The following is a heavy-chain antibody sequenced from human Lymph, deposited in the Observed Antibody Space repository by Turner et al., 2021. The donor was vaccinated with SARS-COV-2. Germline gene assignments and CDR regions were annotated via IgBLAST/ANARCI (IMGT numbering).Heavy chain of an antibody. Sequence: QVQLLQSGAEVKKPGSSVKVSCKASGGTFSTYAISWVRQAPGQGLEWLGGTIPICGIANYAQKFQGRVTITADKFTSTAYMELSSLRSEDTAVYYCARDATGPLGYWGRGTLVTVSS. CDR1: GGTFSTYA. D-gene: IGHD1-1*01. V-gene: IGHV1-69*10. J-gene: IGHJ4*02. CDR2: TIPICGIA. CDR3: ARDATGPLGY.